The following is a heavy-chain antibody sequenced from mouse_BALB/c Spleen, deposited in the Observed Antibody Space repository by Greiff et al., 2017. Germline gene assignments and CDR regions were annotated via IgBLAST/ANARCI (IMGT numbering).Heavy chain of an antibody. CDR2: ISSGSSTI. CDR3: ARSGGYSAMDY. D-gene: IGHD3-1*01. CDR1: GFTFSSFG. V-gene: IGHV5-17*02. J-gene: IGHJ4*01. Sequence: EVKVVESGGGLVQPGGSRKLSCAASGFTFSSFGMHWVRQAPEKGLEWVAYISSGSSTIYYADTVKGRFTISRDNPKNTLFLQMTSLRSEDTAMYYCARSGGYSAMDYWGQGTSVTVSS.